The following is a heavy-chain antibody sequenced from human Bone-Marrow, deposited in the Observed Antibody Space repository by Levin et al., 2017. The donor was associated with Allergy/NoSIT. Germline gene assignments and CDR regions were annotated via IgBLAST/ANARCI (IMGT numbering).Heavy chain of an antibody. V-gene: IGHV3-30-3*01. J-gene: IGHJ3*01. CDR2: VASGGHTK. CDR1: GFMFSAYS. CDR3: AKEKHDIDDAYDV. Sequence: AGGSLRLSCAASGFMFSAYSLHWVRQAPGKGLEWVAVVASGGHTKYYVDSLKGRFTISRDNSKNTLSLQADNLGPDDTAVYFCAKEKHDIDDAYDVWGQGTMVTVSS.